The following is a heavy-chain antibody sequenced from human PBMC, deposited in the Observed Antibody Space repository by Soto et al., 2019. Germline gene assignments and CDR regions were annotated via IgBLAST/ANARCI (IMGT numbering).Heavy chain of an antibody. CDR2: IYWDDDE. V-gene: IGHV2-5*02. D-gene: IGHD3-10*01. CDR1: GFSLNTDGEG. CDR3: AHSRNLITEDAQVRDFDY. J-gene: IGHJ4*02. Sequence: QITLKESGPTQVKPTQTLTLTCSFSGFSLNTDGEGVGWVRQPPGEALEWLALIYWDDDERYSPSLKTRLTITKDPSKNQVVLIMTNMDPVDTATYYCAHSRNLITEDAQVRDFDYCGQGTLVTVSS.